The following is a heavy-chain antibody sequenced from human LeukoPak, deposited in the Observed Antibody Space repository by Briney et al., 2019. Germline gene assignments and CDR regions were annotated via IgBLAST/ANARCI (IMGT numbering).Heavy chain of an antibody. D-gene: IGHD1-26*01. Sequence: GGSLRLSCAASGFTFSSSAMTWVRQVPGKGLEWVSAINDSGGDTIYTDSVKGRFTISRDNSKNTLFLQMNSLRAEDTAVYYCTKGGSYATLDYWGQETLVTVSS. CDR2: INDSGGDT. J-gene: IGHJ4*02. CDR1: GFTFSSSA. CDR3: TKGGSYATLDY. V-gene: IGHV3-23*01.